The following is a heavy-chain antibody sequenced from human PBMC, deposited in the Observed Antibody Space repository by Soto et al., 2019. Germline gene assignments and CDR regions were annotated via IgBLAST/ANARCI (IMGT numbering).Heavy chain of an antibody. CDR2: ISGSGGST. CDR1: GFTFSSYA. V-gene: IGHV3-23*01. J-gene: IGHJ4*02. CDR3: AKDMVRGCGYDSGPFDY. Sequence: EVQLLESGGGLVQPGGSLRLSCAASGFTFSSYAMSWVRQAPGKGLEWVSAISGSGGSTYYADSVKGRFTISRDNSKNTLYLQMNSLRAEDTAVYYCAKDMVRGCGYDSGPFDYWGQGTLVTVSS. D-gene: IGHD5-12*01.